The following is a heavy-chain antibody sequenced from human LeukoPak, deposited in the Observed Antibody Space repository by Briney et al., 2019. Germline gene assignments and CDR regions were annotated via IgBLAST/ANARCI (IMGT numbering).Heavy chain of an antibody. Sequence: GSLRLSCAASGFTFSSYAMSWVRQAPGKGLEWVSVIYSGGSTYYADSVKGRFTISRHNSKNTLYLQMNSLRAEDTAVYYCARVLRYFDWLLGHAFDIWGQGTMVTVSS. J-gene: IGHJ3*02. CDR1: GFTFSSYA. V-gene: IGHV3-53*04. CDR3: ARVLRYFDWLLGHAFDI. D-gene: IGHD3-9*01. CDR2: IYSGGST.